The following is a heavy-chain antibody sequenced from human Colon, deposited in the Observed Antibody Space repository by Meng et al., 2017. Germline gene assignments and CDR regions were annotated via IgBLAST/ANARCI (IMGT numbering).Heavy chain of an antibody. CDR3: ARHGGYYQDY. V-gene: IGHV4-4*02. J-gene: IGHJ4*02. Sequence: QVQLLAAGHLLGEPSATESLSADGAGGSITTHCSWSCVRQSRETGLGWIWQIDHRVDPYYNPSLNSLVTKSVDRSKIQVSLQLTSVTAADTAVYYCARHGGYYQDYWGQGTLVTVSS. D-gene: IGHD4-23*01. CDR1: GGSITTHCS. CDR2: IDHRVDP.